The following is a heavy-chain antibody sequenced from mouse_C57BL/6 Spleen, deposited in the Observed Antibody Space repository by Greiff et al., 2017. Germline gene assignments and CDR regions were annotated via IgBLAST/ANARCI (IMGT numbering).Heavy chain of an antibody. D-gene: IGHD2-4*01. Sequence: QVQLKQPGAELVKPGASVKVSCKASGYTFTSYWMHWVKQRPGQGLEWIGRIHPSDSDTNYNQKFKGKATLTVDKSSSTAYMQLSSLTSEDSAVYYCATYDYDGYFDYWGQGTTLTVSS. CDR2: IHPSDSDT. CDR3: ATYDYDGYFDY. V-gene: IGHV1-74*01. CDR1: GYTFTSYW. J-gene: IGHJ2*01.